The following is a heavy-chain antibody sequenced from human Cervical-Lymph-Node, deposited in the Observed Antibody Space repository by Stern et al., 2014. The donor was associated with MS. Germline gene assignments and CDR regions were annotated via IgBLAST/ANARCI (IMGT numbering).Heavy chain of an antibody. J-gene: IGHJ4*01. Sequence: VQLVQSGAEARAPGASMKVSCKASGYIFTDYYLHWVRQAPGQGLEWLGWINPNSGGTNYAQNFQGRVTMTGDTSISTAYMELRWLGSADTAVYYCARGSGTAYDLRGDYWGQGTLVTVSS. CDR1: GYIFTDYY. D-gene: IGHD3-3*01. CDR3: ARGSGTAYDLRGDY. V-gene: IGHV1-2*02. CDR2: INPNSGGT.